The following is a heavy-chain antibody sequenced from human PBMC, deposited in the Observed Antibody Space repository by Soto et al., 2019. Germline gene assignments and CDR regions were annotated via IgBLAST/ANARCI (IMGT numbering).Heavy chain of an antibody. CDR1: GFTFSSYW. Sequence: GGSLRLSCAASGFTFSSYWMHWVRQAPGKGLVWVSRINSDGSSTSYADSVKGRFTISRDNAKNTLYLQMNSLRAEDTAVYYCARDRATYYYGPVHHLTSDPQGPGPLVTLSS. CDR3: ARDRATYYYGPVHHLTSDP. D-gene: IGHD3-10*01. J-gene: IGHJ5*02. V-gene: IGHV3-74*01. CDR2: INSDGSST.